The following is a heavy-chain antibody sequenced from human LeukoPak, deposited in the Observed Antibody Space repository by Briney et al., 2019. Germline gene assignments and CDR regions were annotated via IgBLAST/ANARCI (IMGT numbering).Heavy chain of an antibody. Sequence: GASVKVSCKASGGTFSNYAISWVRQAPGQGLEWMGGIIPIFGTATYAQKFQGRVTITADKSTRTAYMELSSLRSEDTAVYYCARGAQRGYSSSWPLLVDYWGQGTLVTVSS. CDR3: ARGAQRGYSSSWPLLVDY. V-gene: IGHV1-69*06. CDR1: GGTFSNYA. D-gene: IGHD6-13*01. CDR2: IIPIFGTA. J-gene: IGHJ4*02.